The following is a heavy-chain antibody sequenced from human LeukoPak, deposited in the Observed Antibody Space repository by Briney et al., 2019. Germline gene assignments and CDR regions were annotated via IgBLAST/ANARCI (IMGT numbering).Heavy chain of an antibody. J-gene: IGHJ4*02. Sequence: GGSLRLFCAASGFTFISYWMHWVRQAPGKGLVWVSRVNADGSSTSYADSVKAQFTISRDNAENTLYLQMNSLRAEDTAVYYCARGQGMAAAGDFYFDYWGQGTLVSVPS. CDR1: GFTFISYW. CDR2: VNADGSST. D-gene: IGHD6-13*01. CDR3: ARGQGMAAAGDFYFDY. V-gene: IGHV3-74*01.